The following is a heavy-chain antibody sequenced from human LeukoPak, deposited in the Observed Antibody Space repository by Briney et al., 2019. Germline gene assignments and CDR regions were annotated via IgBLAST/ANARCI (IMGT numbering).Heavy chain of an antibody. J-gene: IGHJ4*02. CDR2: IYPDDSDT. CDR1: GYRFTSYW. Sequence: GESLKISCKGSGYRFTSYWIGWVRQMPGKGLEWMGIIYPDDSDTRYSPSFEGQVTISADKSFNTAYLQWSSLKASDTAIYYCARREIAIHCSAGSCYFDYWGQGTLVTVSS. V-gene: IGHV5-51*01. CDR3: ARREIAIHCSAGSCYFDY. D-gene: IGHD2-15*01.